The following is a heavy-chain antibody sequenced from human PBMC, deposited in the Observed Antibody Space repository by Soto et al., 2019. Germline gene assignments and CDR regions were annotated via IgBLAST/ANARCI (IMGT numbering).Heavy chain of an antibody. Sequence: QVQLVQSGAEAKKPGASVKVSCKASGYTFTNYGISWVRQAPGQGLEWLAWISAHNGNTKYAQKVQARVTMTTDTSTSTAYMELRSLRSDDTAVYYCAREGLRLGECDPFDIWGQGTMVTVTS. J-gene: IGHJ3*02. D-gene: IGHD3-16*01. CDR1: GYTFTNYG. CDR3: AREGLRLGECDPFDI. V-gene: IGHV1-18*04. CDR2: ISAHNGNT.